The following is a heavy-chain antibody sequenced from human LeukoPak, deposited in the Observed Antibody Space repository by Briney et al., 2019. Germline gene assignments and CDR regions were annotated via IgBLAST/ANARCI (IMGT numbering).Heavy chain of an antibody. CDR1: GFTFSSYA. CDR3: AKLVYSTSSGQVPLDY. J-gene: IGHJ4*02. Sequence: WGSLSLSCAVSGFTFSSYAMRWGREAPGKGREWVSAISGSGDNTYYADSVKGRFTISRDNSKNTLYLQMNSLRAEDTAVYHCAKLVYSTSSGQVPLDYWGQGTLVTVSS. CDR2: ISGSGDNT. D-gene: IGHD6-6*01. V-gene: IGHV3-23*01.